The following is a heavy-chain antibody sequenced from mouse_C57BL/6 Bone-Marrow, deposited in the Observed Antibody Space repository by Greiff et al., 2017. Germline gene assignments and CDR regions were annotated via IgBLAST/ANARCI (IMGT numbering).Heavy chain of an antibody. J-gene: IGHJ2*01. CDR3: AREGTITTVVAPFDY. V-gene: IGHV1-69*01. Sequence: QVQLQQPGAELVMPGASVKLSCKASGCTFTSYWMHWVKQRPGQGLEWIGEIDPSDSYTNYNQKFKGKSTLTVDKSSSTAYMQLSSLTSEDSAVYYCAREGTITTVVAPFDYWGQGTTLTVSS. D-gene: IGHD1-1*01. CDR1: GCTFTSYW. CDR2: IDPSDSYT.